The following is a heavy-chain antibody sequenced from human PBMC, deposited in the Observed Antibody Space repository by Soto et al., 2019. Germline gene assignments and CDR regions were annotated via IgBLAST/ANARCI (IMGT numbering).Heavy chain of an antibody. V-gene: IGHV1-2*02. Sequence: ASVKVSCKASGYTFTGYYMPWVRQAPGQGLEWMGWINPNSGGTNYAQKFQGRVTMTRDTSISTAYMELSRLRSDDTAVYYCARALPHYYYYYYGMDVWGQGXTVTVYS. CDR3: ARALPHYYYYYYGMDV. J-gene: IGHJ6*02. CDR2: INPNSGGT. CDR1: GYTFTGYY.